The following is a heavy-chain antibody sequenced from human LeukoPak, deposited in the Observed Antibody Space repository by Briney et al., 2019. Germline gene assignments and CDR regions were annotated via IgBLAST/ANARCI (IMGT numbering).Heavy chain of an antibody. Sequence: EASVKVSCKASGYTFTSYYMHWVRQAPGQGLEWMGIINPSGGSTSYAQKFQGRVTMTRDTSTSTVYMELSSLRSEDTAVYYCARETEDSSGWYYYYYYYMDVWGKGTTVTISS. J-gene: IGHJ6*03. CDR1: GYTFTSYY. V-gene: IGHV1-46*01. CDR2: INPSGGST. D-gene: IGHD6-19*01. CDR3: ARETEDSSGWYYYYYYYMDV.